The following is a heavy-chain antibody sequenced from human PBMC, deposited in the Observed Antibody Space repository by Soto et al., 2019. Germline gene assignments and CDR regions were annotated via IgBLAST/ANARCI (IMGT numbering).Heavy chain of an antibody. CDR3: AKIYSSSFDC. V-gene: IGHV3-7*05. D-gene: IGHD6-13*01. CDR1: GLTFRNYW. CDR2: IQADGSEK. Sequence: GGSLRLSCAASGLTFRNYWMSWVRQAPGRGLEWVANIQADGSEKYYVDSVKGHFTISRDNAKNSLYLQINSLRAEDTAVYYCAKIYSSSFDCWGQGTLVTVSS. J-gene: IGHJ4*02.